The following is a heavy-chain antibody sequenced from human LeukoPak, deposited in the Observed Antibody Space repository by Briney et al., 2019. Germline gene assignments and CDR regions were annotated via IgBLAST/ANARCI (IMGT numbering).Heavy chain of an antibody. Sequence: SETLSLTCAVYGGSFSGYYWSWIRQPPGKGLEWIGKINHSGSTNYNPSLKSRVTISVDTSKNQFSLKLSSVTAAGTAVYYCARREGRTYYYGSGSYSTRFDYWGQGTLVTVSS. D-gene: IGHD3-10*01. V-gene: IGHV4-34*01. CDR1: GGSFSGYY. J-gene: IGHJ4*02. CDR2: INHSGST. CDR3: ARREGRTYYYGSGSYSTRFDY.